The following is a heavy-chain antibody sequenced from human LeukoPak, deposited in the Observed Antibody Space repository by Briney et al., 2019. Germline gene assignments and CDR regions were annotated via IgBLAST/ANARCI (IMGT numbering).Heavy chain of an antibody. CDR1: GFTFSSYE. D-gene: IGHD4-17*01. V-gene: IGHV3-48*03. CDR3: ARDADYGVTGTLFDY. Sequence: GGSLRLSCAASGFTFSSYEMNWVRQAPGKGLEWVSYISSSGSTTYYADSVKGRFTISRDNAKNSLYLQMNSLRAEDTAVYYCARDADYGVTGTLFDYWGQGTLVTVSS. CDR2: ISSSGSTT. J-gene: IGHJ4*02.